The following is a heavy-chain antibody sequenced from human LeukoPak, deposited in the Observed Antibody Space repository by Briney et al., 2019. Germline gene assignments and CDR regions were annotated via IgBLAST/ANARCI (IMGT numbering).Heavy chain of an antibody. V-gene: IGHV3-73*01. D-gene: IGHD1-26*01. Sequence: GGSLRLSCAASGFTFSGSAMHWVRRASGKGLEWVGRIRSKANSYATAYAASVKGRFTISRDDSKNTAYLQMNSLKTEDTAVYYCTRVGATFLDYWGRGTLVTVSS. CDR3: TRVGATFLDY. CDR2: IRSKANSYAT. CDR1: GFTFSGSA. J-gene: IGHJ4*02.